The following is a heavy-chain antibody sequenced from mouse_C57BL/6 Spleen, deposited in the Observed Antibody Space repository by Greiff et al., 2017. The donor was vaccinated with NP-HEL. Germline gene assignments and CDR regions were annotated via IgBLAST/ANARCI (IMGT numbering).Heavy chain of an antibody. CDR3: AKEAYYSNYDAMDY. D-gene: IGHD2-5*01. Sequence: QVQLQQSGPGLVQPSQSLSITCTVSGFSLTSYGVHWVRQSPGKGLEWLGVIWRGGSTDYNAAFMSRLSITKDNSKSQVFFKMNSLQADDTAIYYCAKEAYYSNYDAMDYWGQGTSVTVSS. CDR1: GFSLTSYG. CDR2: IWRGGST. J-gene: IGHJ4*01. V-gene: IGHV2-5*01.